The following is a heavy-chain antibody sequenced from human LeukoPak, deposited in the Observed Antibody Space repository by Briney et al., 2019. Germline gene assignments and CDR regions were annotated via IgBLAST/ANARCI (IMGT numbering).Heavy chain of an antibody. Sequence: PSETLSLTCGVSGGSISNTNWWTWVRQPPGKGLEWIGEVNLQGSTNYNPSLKSRVAISVDKSENHISLKLSSVTAADTAVYYCARHKYIVATTDGFDMWGQGTMVTVSS. D-gene: IGHD5-12*01. V-gene: IGHV4-4*02. CDR1: GGSISNTNW. J-gene: IGHJ3*02. CDR2: VNLQGST. CDR3: ARHKYIVATTDGFDM.